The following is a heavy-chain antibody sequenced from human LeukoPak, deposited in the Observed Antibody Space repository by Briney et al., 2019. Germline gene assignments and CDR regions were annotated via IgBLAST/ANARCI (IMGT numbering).Heavy chain of an antibody. D-gene: IGHD3-10*01. CDR1: GGSFSGYY. CDR2: INHSGST. V-gene: IGHV4-34*01. CDR3: ARLSMVRARGRPLYYYGMDV. J-gene: IGHJ6*04. Sequence: SETLSLTCAVYGGSFSGYYWSWIRQPPGKGLEWVGEINHSGSTNYNTSLKRRVTISVDTSKNQFSLKLSSVTAADTAVYYCARLSMVRARGRPLYYYGMDVWGKGTTVTVSS.